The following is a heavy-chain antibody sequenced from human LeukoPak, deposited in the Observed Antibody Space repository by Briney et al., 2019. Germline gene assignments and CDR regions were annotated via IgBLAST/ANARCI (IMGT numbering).Heavy chain of an antibody. D-gene: IGHD2-2*01. V-gene: IGHV3-23*01. CDR3: AKDFIVVVPAAMPITRYGMDV. Sequence: GGSLRLSCAASGFTFSSYAMSWVRQAPGKGLEWVSAISGSGGSTYYADSVKGRFTISRDNSKNTLYLQMNSLRAEDTAVYYCAKDFIVVVPAAMPITRYGMDVWGQGTTVTVSS. CDR2: ISGSGGST. J-gene: IGHJ6*02. CDR1: GFTFSSYA.